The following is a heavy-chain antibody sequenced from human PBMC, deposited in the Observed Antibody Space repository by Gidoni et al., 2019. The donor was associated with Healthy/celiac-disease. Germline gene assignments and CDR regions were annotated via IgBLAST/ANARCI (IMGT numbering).Heavy chain of an antibody. V-gene: IGHV5-51*01. CDR2: IYPGDSDT. CDR1: GYSFTRYW. D-gene: IGHD4-17*01. Sequence: EVQLVQSGAEVKKSGESVKISCKGSGYSFTRYWIGGVRQMPGKGREWMGIIYPGDSDTRYIPSFQGQVNVSADKSISTAYLQWSSLKASDTAMYYCARRAYGEDFDYWGQGTLVTVSS. CDR3: ARRAYGEDFDY. J-gene: IGHJ4*02.